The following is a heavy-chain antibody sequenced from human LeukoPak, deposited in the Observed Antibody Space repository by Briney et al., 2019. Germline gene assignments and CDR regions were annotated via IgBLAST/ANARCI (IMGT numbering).Heavy chain of an antibody. CDR1: GYTFTSYG. D-gene: IGHD2-21*02. J-gene: IGHJ2*01. CDR2: ISAYNGNT. Sequence: ASVKVSCKASGYTFTSYGISWVRQAPGQGLEWMGWISAYNGNTNYAQKLQGRVTMTTDTSTSTAYMELRSLRSDDTAVYYCARSKPPVRGDYTAWYFDPWGCGTLVTVSS. CDR3: ARSKPPVRGDYTAWYFDP. V-gene: IGHV1-18*01.